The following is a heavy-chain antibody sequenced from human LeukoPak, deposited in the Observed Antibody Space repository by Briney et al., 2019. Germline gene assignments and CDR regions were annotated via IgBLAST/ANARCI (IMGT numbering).Heavy chain of an antibody. CDR3: ARDRYYYGSGSDLGY. CDR1: GFTFSTYG. Sequence: GGSLRLSCAASGFTFSTYGMSWVRQAPGKGLEWVSAISGSGGGTYFADSVKGRFTISRDNAKNSLYLQMNSLRAEDTAVYYCARDRYYYGSGSDLGYWGRGTLVTVSS. CDR2: ISGSGGGT. V-gene: IGHV3-23*01. D-gene: IGHD3-10*01. J-gene: IGHJ4*02.